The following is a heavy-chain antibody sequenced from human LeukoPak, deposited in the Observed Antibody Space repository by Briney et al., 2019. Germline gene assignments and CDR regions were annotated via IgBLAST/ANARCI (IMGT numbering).Heavy chain of an antibody. Sequence: SRTLSLTCTVSGGSISSGTYYWSWIRQPAGKGLEWIGRIYTSGSTKYNPSLKSRVTISLDTSKKQFSLKMSSVTAADTAVYYCARSAVVPAAGLTYYYGMDVWGQGTTVTVSS. V-gene: IGHV4-61*02. D-gene: IGHD2-15*01. J-gene: IGHJ6*02. CDR1: GGSISSGTYY. CDR3: ARSAVVPAAGLTYYYGMDV. CDR2: IYTSGST.